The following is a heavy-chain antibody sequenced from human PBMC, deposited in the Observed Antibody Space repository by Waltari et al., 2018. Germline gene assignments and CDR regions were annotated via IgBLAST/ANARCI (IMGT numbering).Heavy chain of an antibody. J-gene: IGHJ4*02. CDR3: AKSDILTGYGLEYYFDY. CDR1: GGTFSSYA. D-gene: IGHD3-9*01. CDR2: IIPILGLA. V-gene: IGHV1-69*09. Sequence: QVQLVQSGAEVKKPGSSVKVSCKASGGTFSSYAISWVRQAPGQGLEWMGRIIPILGLANYAQKFQGRVTITADKSTSTAYMELRSLRSEDTAVYYCAKSDILTGYGLEYYFDYWGQGTLVTVSS.